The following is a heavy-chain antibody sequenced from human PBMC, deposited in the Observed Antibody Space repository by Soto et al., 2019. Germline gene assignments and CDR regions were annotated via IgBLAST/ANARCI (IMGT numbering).Heavy chain of an antibody. CDR1: GFTFSSYA. CDR3: PRRGPGTYFDY. D-gene: IGHD1-1*01. CDR2: VSGSGDST. Sequence: EVQLLDSGGGLVQPGGSLRLSCAASGFTFSSYAMNWVRQAPGKGLEWVSVVSGSGDSTYYADSVKGRFTISRDNSKHTLYLQMNSLRAEDTAVYYCPRRGPGTYFDYWGQGTLVTVSS. J-gene: IGHJ4*02. V-gene: IGHV3-23*01.